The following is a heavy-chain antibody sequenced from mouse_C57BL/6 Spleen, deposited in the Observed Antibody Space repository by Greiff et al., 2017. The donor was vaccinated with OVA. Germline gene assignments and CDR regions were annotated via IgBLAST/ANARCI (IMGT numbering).Heavy chain of an antibody. D-gene: IGHD2-1*01. CDR2: IYPSDSET. Sequence: VQLQQSGAELVRPGSSVKLSCKASGYTFTSYWMDWVKQRPGQGLEWIGNIYPSDSETHYNQKFKDKATLTVDKSFSTAYMQLSSLTSEDSAVYYCARGGAIYYGNPAWFAYWGQGTLVTVSA. J-gene: IGHJ3*01. CDR3: ARGGAIYYGNPAWFAY. V-gene: IGHV1-61*01. CDR1: GYTFTSYW.